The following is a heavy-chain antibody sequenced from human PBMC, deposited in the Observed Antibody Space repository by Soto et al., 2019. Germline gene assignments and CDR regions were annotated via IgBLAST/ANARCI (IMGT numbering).Heavy chain of an antibody. V-gene: IGHV1-24*01. J-gene: IGHJ4*01. CDR2: FDPEGGET. D-gene: IGHD2-15*01. Sequence: ASVKVSCKVSGYTLTELSMHWVRQAPGKGLEWMGGFDPEGGETIYAQKFQGRVTMTEDTSTDTAYMELSSLRSEDTAVYYCATGYCSTGSCTGALDYWGHGTLVTVSS. CDR1: GYTLTELS. CDR3: ATGYCSTGSCTGALDY.